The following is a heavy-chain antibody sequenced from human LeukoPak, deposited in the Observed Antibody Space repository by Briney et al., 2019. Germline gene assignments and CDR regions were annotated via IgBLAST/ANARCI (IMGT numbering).Heavy chain of an antibody. D-gene: IGHD1-26*01. CDR1: GFTFSSFV. J-gene: IGHJ6*03. CDR2: INTSGGST. V-gene: IGHV3-23*01. CDR3: AKDPGRWELPYYYYYMDV. Sequence: PGGSLRLSCAASGFTFSSFVMSWVRQAPGKGLEWVSGINTSGGSTYYADSVKGRFTISRDNSKNTLYLQMNSLRAEDTAVYYCAKDPGRWELPYYYYYMDVWGKGTTVTISS.